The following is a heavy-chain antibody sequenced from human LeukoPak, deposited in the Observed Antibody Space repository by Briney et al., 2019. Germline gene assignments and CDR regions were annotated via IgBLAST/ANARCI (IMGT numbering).Heavy chain of an antibody. D-gene: IGHD1-26*01. J-gene: IGHJ4*02. V-gene: IGHV1-2*02. CDR3: ATAGRGGSYGDYFDY. Sequence: ASVKVSCKASGYTFTGYYMHWVRQAPGQGLEWMGWINPNSGGTNYAQKFQGRVTTTRDTSISTAYMELSRLSSDDTAVYYCATAGRGGSYGDYFDYWGQGTLVTVSS. CDR1: GYTFTGYY. CDR2: INPNSGGT.